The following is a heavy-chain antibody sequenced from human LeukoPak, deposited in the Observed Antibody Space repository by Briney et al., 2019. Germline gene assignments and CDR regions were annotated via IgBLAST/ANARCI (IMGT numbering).Heavy chain of an antibody. V-gene: IGHV3-53*01. D-gene: IGHD3-16*01. CDR1: EVTVTSNY. CDR2: IYPGGDI. CDR3: ARGWGGVYYFDY. Sequence: GGSLRLSCAASEVTVTSNYLSWVRQAPGKGLQWVSVIYPGGDIYYADSVKGRFLISRDNSKNTLSLQINSLTADDTAVYYCARGWGGVYYFDYWGQGTLVTVSS. J-gene: IGHJ4*02.